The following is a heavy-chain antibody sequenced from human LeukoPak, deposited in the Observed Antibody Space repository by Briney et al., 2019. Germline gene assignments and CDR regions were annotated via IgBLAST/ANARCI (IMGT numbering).Heavy chain of an antibody. V-gene: IGHV3-30*18. Sequence: GGSLGLSCAASGFTFGSYGMHWVRQAPGKGLEWVAVISYDGSNKYYADSVKGRFTISRDNSKNTLYLQMNSLRAEDTAVYYCAKGHAFDIWGQGTMVTVSS. J-gene: IGHJ3*02. CDR2: ISYDGSNK. CDR1: GFTFGSYG. CDR3: AKGHAFDI.